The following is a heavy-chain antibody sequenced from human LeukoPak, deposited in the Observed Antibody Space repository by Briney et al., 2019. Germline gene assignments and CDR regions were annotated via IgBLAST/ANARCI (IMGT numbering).Heavy chain of an antibody. CDR2: IKQDGSAT. D-gene: IGHD6-25*01. CDR1: GFTFSRYS. Sequence: GGSLRLSCAASGFTFSRYSMSWVRQAPGKGLEWVANIKQDGSATYYVDSVKGRFTISRDNAKNSLYLQMNSLRAEDTAVYYCARAYAGRYSSGFDYWGQGTLVTVSS. CDR3: ARAYAGRYSSGFDY. V-gene: IGHV3-7*01. J-gene: IGHJ4*02.